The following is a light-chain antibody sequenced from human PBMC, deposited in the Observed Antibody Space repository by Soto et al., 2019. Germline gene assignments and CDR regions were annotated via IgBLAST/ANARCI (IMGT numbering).Light chain of an antibody. Sequence: QSALTQPASVSGSPGQSITISCTGTSSDVCGYNYISWYQQHPGKAPKLMIYDVNNRPSGVSNRFSGSKSGNTASLTISGLQAEDEADYYCSSYTSSSLNVVFGGGTKLTVL. J-gene: IGLJ2*01. V-gene: IGLV2-14*01. CDR3: SSYTSSSLNVV. CDR1: SSDVCGYNY. CDR2: DVN.